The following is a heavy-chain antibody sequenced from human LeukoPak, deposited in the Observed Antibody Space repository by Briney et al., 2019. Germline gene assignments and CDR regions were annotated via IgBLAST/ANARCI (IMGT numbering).Heavy chain of an antibody. D-gene: IGHD3-3*01. CDR2: ISAYNGNT. CDR3: ARARRPRTTYYDFWSGSFGYFDL. J-gene: IGHJ2*01. Sequence: ASVKVSCKASGYTFTSYGISWVRQAPGQGLEWMGWISAYNGNTNYAQKLQGRVTMTTDTSTSTAYTELRSLRSDDTAVYYCARARRPRTTYYDFWSGSFGYFDLWGRGTLVTVSS. CDR1: GYTFTSYG. V-gene: IGHV1-18*01.